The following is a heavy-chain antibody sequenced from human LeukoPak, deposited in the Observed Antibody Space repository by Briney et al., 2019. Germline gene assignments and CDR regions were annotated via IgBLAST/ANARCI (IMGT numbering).Heavy chain of an antibody. CDR1: GYTFTSYA. CDR3: ARERDIVVVPAAIPLLDY. CDR2: IIPILGIA. V-gene: IGHV1-69*04. D-gene: IGHD2-2*02. J-gene: IGHJ4*02. Sequence: GASVKVSRKASGYTFTSYAISWVRQAPGQGLEWMGRIIPILGIANYAQKFQGRVTITADKSTSTAYMELSSLRSEDTAVYYCARERDIVVVPAAIPLLDYWGQGTLVTVSS.